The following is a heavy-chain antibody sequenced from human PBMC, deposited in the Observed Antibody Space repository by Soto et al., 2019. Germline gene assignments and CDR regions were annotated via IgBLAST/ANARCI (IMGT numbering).Heavy chain of an antibody. CDR3: ARLRGYCSGGSCYPTSFDY. Sequence: QLQLQESGPGLVKPSETLSLTCTVSGGSISSSSYYWGWIRQPPGKGLEWIGSIYYSGSTYYNPSLKSRVTISVDTSKNQFSLKLSSVTAADTAVYYCARLRGYCSGGSCYPTSFDYWGQGTLVTVSS. D-gene: IGHD2-15*01. CDR1: GGSISSSSYY. V-gene: IGHV4-39*01. CDR2: IYYSGST. J-gene: IGHJ4*02.